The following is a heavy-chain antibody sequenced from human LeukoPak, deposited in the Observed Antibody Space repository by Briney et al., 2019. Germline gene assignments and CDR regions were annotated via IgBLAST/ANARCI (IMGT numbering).Heavy chain of an antibody. Sequence: GGSLRLSCAASGFTFSTYSMNWVRQAPGKGLEWVSYISSGSSSIFYADSVKGRFTISRDNAKNSLYLQMNSLRVEDTAVYYCARGGIAARFAYWGQGTLVTVSS. CDR1: GFTFSTYS. J-gene: IGHJ4*02. CDR3: ARGGIAARFAY. D-gene: IGHD6-6*01. CDR2: ISSGSSSI. V-gene: IGHV3-48*04.